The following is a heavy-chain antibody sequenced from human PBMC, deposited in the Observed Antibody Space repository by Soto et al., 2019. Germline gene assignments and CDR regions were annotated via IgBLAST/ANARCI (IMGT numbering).Heavy chain of an antibody. V-gene: IGHV3-7*03. D-gene: IGHD3-16*02. Sequence: WGSLILSCAASGFTFSSYWMSWVRQAPGKGLEWVANIKQDGSEKYYVDSVKGRFTISRDNAKNSLYLQMNSLRAEDTAVYYCAREAGYDYGWGSYLHWFDYWGQGTLVTV. CDR2: IKQDGSEK. J-gene: IGHJ4*02. CDR1: GFTFSSYW. CDR3: AREAGYDYGWGSYLHWFDY.